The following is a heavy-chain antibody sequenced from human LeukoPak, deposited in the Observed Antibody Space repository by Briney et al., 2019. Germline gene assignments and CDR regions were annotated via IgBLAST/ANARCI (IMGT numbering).Heavy chain of an antibody. Sequence: KSSETLSLTCAVYGGSFSGYYWSWIRQPPGKGLEWIGEINHSGSTNYNPSLKSRVTISVDTSKNQFSLKLSSVTAADTAVYYCARALVGVSLNYWGQGTLVTVSS. CDR3: ARALVGVSLNY. CDR1: GGSFSGYY. J-gene: IGHJ4*02. CDR2: INHSGST. V-gene: IGHV4-34*01. D-gene: IGHD3-10*01.